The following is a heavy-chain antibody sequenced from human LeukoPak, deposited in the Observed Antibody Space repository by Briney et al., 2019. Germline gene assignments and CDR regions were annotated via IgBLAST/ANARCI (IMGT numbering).Heavy chain of an antibody. J-gene: IGHJ4*02. CDR3: ASQLDPANTAMIY. Sequence: ASVKVSCKASGYTFTDYYMHWVRQAPGQGLEWMGWINPNSGRTNYAQKLQGRVTMTTDTSTSTAYMELRSLRSDDTAVYYCASQLDPANTAMIYWGQGTLVTVSS. CDR1: GYTFTDYY. D-gene: IGHD5-18*01. V-gene: IGHV1-2*02. CDR2: INPNSGRT.